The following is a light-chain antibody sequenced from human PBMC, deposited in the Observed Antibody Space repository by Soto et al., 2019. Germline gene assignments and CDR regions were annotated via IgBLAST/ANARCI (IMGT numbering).Light chain of an antibody. J-gene: IGKJ5*01. CDR2: AAS. CDR1: QSISSY. Sequence: IQMPQSPSSLWDDVGDRITITCRESQSISSYLNWYQQKPGKAPKLLIYAASSLHSGVPSRFSGSGSGTDFTLTISSLQPEDFATYYCQQSYSTLGITFGQGTRLEIK. CDR3: QQSYSTLGIT. V-gene: IGKV1-39*01.